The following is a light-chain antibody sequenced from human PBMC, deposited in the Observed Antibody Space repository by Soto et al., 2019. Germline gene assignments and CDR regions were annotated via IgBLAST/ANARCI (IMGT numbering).Light chain of an antibody. CDR1: SSNIGADYD. Sequence: QSVLTQPPSVSGAPGQRVTFSCFGSSSNIGADYDVHWYQQLPGTAPKLLIYGNINRPSGVPDRFSGSKSGASAALAITGLQPEDEADYYCQSYDTSLGFVFRTGTKLTVL. J-gene: IGLJ1*01. CDR3: QSYDTSLGFV. CDR2: GNI. V-gene: IGLV1-40*01.